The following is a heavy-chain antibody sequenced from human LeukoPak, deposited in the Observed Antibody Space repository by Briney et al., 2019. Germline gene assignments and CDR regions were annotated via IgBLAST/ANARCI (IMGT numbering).Heavy chain of an antibody. CDR1: GFTVSSNY. V-gene: IGHV3-66*01. CDR2: IYSGGST. J-gene: IGHJ4*02. Sequence: PGGSLRLPCAASGFTVSSNYMSWVRQAPGKGLEWVSVIYSGGSTYYADSVKGRFTISRDNSKNTLYLQMNSLRAEDTAVYYCAREGTNIVGATTFDYWGQGTLVTVSS. CDR3: AREGTNIVGATTFDY. D-gene: IGHD1-26*01.